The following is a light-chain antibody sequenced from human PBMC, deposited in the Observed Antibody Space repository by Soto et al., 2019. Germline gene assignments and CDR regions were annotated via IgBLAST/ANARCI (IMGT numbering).Light chain of an antibody. V-gene: IGLV2-8*01. Sequence: QSGLTQRPCAAGSPGQSVTISCTGTSSDVGGYNHVYWYQQHPGKAPQLMVYEVTKRPSGVPDRFSGSKSGNTASLTVSGLQAGDEADYYCSSYAGGNNFYVFGTGTKVTVL. CDR1: SSDVGGYNH. CDR2: EVT. J-gene: IGLJ1*01. CDR3: SSYAGGNNFYV.